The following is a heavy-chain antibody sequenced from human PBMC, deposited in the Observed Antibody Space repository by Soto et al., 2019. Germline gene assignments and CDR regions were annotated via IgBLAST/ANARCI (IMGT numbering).Heavy chain of an antibody. CDR1: GGTFSTYA. CDR3: ASGIQLWLRRINNGYSG. D-gene: IGHD5-18*01. Sequence: QVQLVQSGAEVKKPESSVKVSCKAPGGTFSTYAISWVRQATGQGLEWMGGIIPMFGTANYAQRFQDRVTITADESTNTVYMKLSSLRSEDTAVYFCASGIQLWLRRINNGYSGWGQGTLVTVSS. V-gene: IGHV1-69*12. CDR2: IIPMFGTA. J-gene: IGHJ4*02.